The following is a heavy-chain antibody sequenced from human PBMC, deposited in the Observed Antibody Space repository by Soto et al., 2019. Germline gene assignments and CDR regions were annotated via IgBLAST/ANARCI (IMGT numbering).Heavy chain of an antibody. Sequence: SVKVSCKASGYTFTGYYMHWVRQAPGQGLEWMGRIIPMLGIANYAQKFQGRVTITADKSTSTAYMELSSLRSEDTAVYYCANRGYSYGFVIYWGQGTLVTAPQ. J-gene: IGHJ4*02. CDR2: IIPMLGIA. V-gene: IGHV1-69*02. CDR3: ANRGYSYGFVIY. CDR1: GYTFTGYY. D-gene: IGHD5-18*01.